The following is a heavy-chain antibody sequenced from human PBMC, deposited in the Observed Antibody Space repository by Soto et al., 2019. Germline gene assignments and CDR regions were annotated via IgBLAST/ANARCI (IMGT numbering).Heavy chain of an antibody. V-gene: IGHV4-34*01. CDR1: GESFGGYY. CDR2: INHSGST. D-gene: IGHD6-13*01. CDR3: ARGFGKEEQHLVFFGRAINRAYYYFCMDV. J-gene: IGHJ6*02. Sequence: TSAVYGESFGGYYWSCIRQPPGKGLEWIGEINHSGSTNYNPSLKSRVTMSVDTSKNQFSLKLSSVTAADTAVYYCARGFGKEEQHLVFFGRAINRAYYYFCMDVSVQ.